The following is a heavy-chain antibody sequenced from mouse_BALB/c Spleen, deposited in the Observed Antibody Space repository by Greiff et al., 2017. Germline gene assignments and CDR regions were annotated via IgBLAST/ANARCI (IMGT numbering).Heavy chain of an antibody. J-gene: IGHJ4*01. CDR2: IYPSDSYT. V-gene: IGHV1-69*02. CDR3: TRGGDKLRLRDAMDY. D-gene: IGHD4-1*01. Sequence: QVQLQQSGAELVRPGASVKLSCKASGYTFTSYWINWVKQRPGQGLEWIGNIYPSDSYTNYNQKFKDKATLTVDKSSSTAYMQLSSPTSEDSAVYYCTRGGDKLRLRDAMDYWGQGTSVTVSS. CDR1: GYTFTSYW.